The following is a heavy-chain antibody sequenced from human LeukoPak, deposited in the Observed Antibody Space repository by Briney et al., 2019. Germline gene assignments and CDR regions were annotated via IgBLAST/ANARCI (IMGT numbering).Heavy chain of an antibody. CDR1: GCTFTSYA. CDR2: IIPIFGTA. J-gene: IGHJ3*02. D-gene: IGHD4-23*01. Sequence: GASVKVSCKASGCTFTSYAISWVRQAPGQGLEWMGGIIPIFGTANYAQKFQGRVTITTDESTSTAYMELSSLRSEDTAVYYCARDMGNSNAFDIWGQGTMVTVSS. CDR3: ARDMGNSNAFDI. V-gene: IGHV1-69*05.